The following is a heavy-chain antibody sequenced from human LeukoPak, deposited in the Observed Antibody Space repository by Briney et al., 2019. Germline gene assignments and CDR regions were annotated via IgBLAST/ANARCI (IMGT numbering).Heavy chain of an antibody. CDR1: GFTFSNYE. CDR3: ARGSLVHYYGSGSYRIRAGFDS. Sequence: QSGGSLRLSCAASGFTFSNYEMNWVRQAPGKGLEWLSYISGNGNTIYYADSVKGRFTTSRDNAKNSLYLQMNSLRAEDTAVYYCARGSLVHYYGSGSYRIRAGFDSWGQGTLVTVSS. J-gene: IGHJ4*02. D-gene: IGHD3-10*01. V-gene: IGHV3-48*03. CDR2: ISGNGNTI.